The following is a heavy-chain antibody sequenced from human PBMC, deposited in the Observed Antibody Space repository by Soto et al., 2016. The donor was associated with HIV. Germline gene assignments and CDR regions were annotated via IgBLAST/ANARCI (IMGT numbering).Heavy chain of an antibody. Sequence: QVQLVQSGAEVRKPGASVKVSCKASRHSLTAYYMHWVRQAPGQGLEWMGWINPNSGGTNYAQKFQGRVTMTRDTSISTAYMELSRLRSDDTAVYYCARDTYGSGSYPFDYWGQGTLVTVSS. CDR3: ARDTYGSGSYPFDY. CDR1: RHSLTAYY. V-gene: IGHV1-2*02. D-gene: IGHD3-10*01. CDR2: INPNSGGT. J-gene: IGHJ4*02.